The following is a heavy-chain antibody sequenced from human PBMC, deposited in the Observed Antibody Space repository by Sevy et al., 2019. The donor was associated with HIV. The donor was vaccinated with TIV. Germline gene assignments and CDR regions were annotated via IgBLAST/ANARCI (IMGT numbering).Heavy chain of an antibody. CDR2: IKQDAGQK. J-gene: IGHJ4*02. Sequence: GGSLRLCCAASGFTFSKYWMGWVRQAPGKGLEWVANIKQDAGQKYYVDSVKGRFTISRDNAKNSLYLQMNSLRAEDTAVYFCARDDGNYYFHYWGQGILVTVSS. D-gene: IGHD1-7*01. CDR3: ARDDGNYYFHY. V-gene: IGHV3-7*01. CDR1: GFTFSKYW.